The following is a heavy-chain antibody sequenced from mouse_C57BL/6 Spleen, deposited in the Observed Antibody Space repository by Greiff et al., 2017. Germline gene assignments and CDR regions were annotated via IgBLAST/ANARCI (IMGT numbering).Heavy chain of an antibody. J-gene: IGHJ4*01. CDR1: GFTFSDYG. D-gene: IGHD2-12*01. CDR2: ISSGSSTI. V-gene: IGHV5-17*01. Sequence: EVKLMESGGGLVKPGGSLKLSCAASGFTFSDYGMHWVRQAPEKGLEWVAYISSGSSTIYYADTVKGRFTISRDNAKNTLFLQMTSLRSEDTAMYYCARHYSYDPYYYAMDYWGQGTSVTVSS. CDR3: ARHYSYDPYYYAMDY.